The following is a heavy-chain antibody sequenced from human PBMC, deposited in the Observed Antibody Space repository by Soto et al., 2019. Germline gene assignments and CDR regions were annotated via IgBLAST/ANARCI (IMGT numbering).Heavy chain of an antibody. J-gene: IGHJ6*02. D-gene: IGHD5-18*01. CDR3: AKDGGGYNYGYVMLDNYHYRLSF. CDR2: ISYDGTNK. Sequence: PGGSLRLSCAASGFTFSTYAMHWVRQAPGKGLEWVAVISYDGTNKYYADSVRGRFTISRDNSKNTLFLQMDSLRAEDTAVYYCAKDGGGYNYGYVMLDNYHYRLSFWGQGTTVTGSS. CDR1: GFTFSTYA. V-gene: IGHV3-30-3*01.